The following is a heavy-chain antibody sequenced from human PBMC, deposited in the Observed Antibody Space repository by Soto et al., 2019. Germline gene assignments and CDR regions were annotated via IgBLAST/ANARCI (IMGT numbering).Heavy chain of an antibody. J-gene: IGHJ4*02. CDR3: ARDIDDSSGYFPDY. CDR1: GFTFSSYG. D-gene: IGHD3-22*01. V-gene: IGHV3-33*01. CDR2: IWYDGSNK. Sequence: QVQLVESGGGVVQPGRSLRLSCAASGFTFSSYGMHWVRQAPGKGLEWVAVIWYDGSNKYYADSVKGRFTISRDNSKNTLYLQMNSLRAEDTAVYHCARDIDDSSGYFPDYWGQGTLVTVSS.